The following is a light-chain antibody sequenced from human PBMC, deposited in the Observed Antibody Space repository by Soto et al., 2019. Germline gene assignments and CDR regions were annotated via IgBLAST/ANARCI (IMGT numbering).Light chain of an antibody. Sequence: DIVLTQSPGTLSLSPGESVTLSCRASQSVSSSYLAWYQQKPGQAPRLLIYGASSRATGIPDRFSGSGSGTDFTLTISRLEPEDFAVYYCQQYGSSPAFGGGTKVEIK. CDR2: GAS. CDR3: QQYGSSPA. V-gene: IGKV3-20*01. CDR1: QSVSSSY. J-gene: IGKJ4*01.